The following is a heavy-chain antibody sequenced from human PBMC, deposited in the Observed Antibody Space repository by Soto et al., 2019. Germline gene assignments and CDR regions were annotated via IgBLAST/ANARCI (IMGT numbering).Heavy chain of an antibody. V-gene: IGHV5-51*01. D-gene: IGHD7-27*01. CDR2: IYPGDSDT. CDR1: GYSFTSYW. Sequence: GESLKISCNGSGYSFTSYWIGWVRQMPGKGLEWMGIIYPGDSDTRYSPSFEGQVTISADKSISTAYLLWRSLKASDTAMYYCARTLNWGADAFDVWGQGTMVTVSS. CDR3: ARTLNWGADAFDV. J-gene: IGHJ3*01.